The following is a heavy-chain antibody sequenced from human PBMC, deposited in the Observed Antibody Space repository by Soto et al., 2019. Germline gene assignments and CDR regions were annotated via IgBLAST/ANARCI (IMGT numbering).Heavy chain of an antibody. J-gene: IGHJ4*02. CDR3: ARSRLWANFDY. D-gene: IGHD3-16*01. CDR1: GGSFSSYA. CDR2: IIPIFVTA. V-gene: IGHV1-69*06. Sequence: SSVKVSCKASGGSFSSYAISLVRQAPGQGLEWMGGIIPIFVTANYAQKFQGRVTITADKSTSTAYMALSSLRSEDTAVYYWARSRLWANFDYWGQGTLVTVSS.